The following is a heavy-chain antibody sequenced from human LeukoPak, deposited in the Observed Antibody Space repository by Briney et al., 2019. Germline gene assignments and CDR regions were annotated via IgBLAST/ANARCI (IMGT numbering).Heavy chain of an antibody. CDR1: GSSFTSYW. D-gene: IGHD5-18*01. CDR2: ICPGDSGT. CDR3: ARQNAAMLAFDI. Sequence: GASLKISCKGAGSSFTSYWIGWVRPLPGKGLGWGWIICPGDSGTGYSPSFQGQVTISADKSISTAYLQWSSLKASDTARYYCARQNAAMLAFDIWGQGTMVTVSS. V-gene: IGHV5-51*01. J-gene: IGHJ3*02.